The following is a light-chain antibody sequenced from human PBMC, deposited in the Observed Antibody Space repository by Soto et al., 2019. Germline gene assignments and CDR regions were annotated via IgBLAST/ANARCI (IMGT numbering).Light chain of an antibody. V-gene: IGKV1-5*02. J-gene: IGKJ1*01. CDR1: QSISSW. CDR3: QQYNRYSWT. CDR2: DAS. Sequence: EIQMTQSPSTLSASVGDRVTIICRASQSISSWLAWYQQKPGKAPKLLIYDASSLESGVPSRFSGSGSGTEFTLTISSLQPDDFATYYCQQYNRYSWTFGQGTKVDIK.